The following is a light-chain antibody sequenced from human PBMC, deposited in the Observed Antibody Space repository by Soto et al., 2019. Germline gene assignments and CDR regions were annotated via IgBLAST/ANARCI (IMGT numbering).Light chain of an antibody. CDR1: SSDVGGYNY. Sequence: QSALTQPASVSGSPGQSITISCTGTSSDVGGYNYVSWYQQHPGKAPKLIIYDVDNRPSGISSRFSGSESGNTASLTISGLQAEDEADYYCSSFSYSSTPNYVFGTGTKVTVL. J-gene: IGLJ1*01. CDR3: SSFSYSSTPNYV. CDR2: DVD. V-gene: IGLV2-14*01.